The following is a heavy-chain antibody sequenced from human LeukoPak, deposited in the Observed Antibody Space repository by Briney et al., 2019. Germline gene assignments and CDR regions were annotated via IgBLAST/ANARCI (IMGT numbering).Heavy chain of an antibody. Sequence: GGSLRLSCAASGFTFSNYAWHWVRQAPGEGLEWVAAISYDGSNKYYADSVKGRFSISRDNSKKTVHLQMNSLRAEASADYYCPRGYYYDGSGYLGAFDIWGQGTMVTVSS. CDR2: ISYDGSNK. CDR1: GFTFSNYA. CDR3: PRGYYYDGSGYLGAFDI. V-gene: IGHV3-30-3*01. J-gene: IGHJ3*02. D-gene: IGHD3-22*01.